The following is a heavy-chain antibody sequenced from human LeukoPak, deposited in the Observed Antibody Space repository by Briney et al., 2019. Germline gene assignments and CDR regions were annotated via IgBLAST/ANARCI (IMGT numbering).Heavy chain of an antibody. CDR3: ARLAPVWFDY. Sequence: PSETLSLTCTVSGGSISSYYWSWIRQPPGKGLEWIGYIYYSGSTNYNPSLKSRVTISVDTSKNQLSLELTSVTAADTAVYYCARLAPVWFDYWGQGTLVTVSS. D-gene: IGHD1-14*01. V-gene: IGHV4-59*08. CDR1: GGSISSYY. J-gene: IGHJ4*02. CDR2: IYYSGST.